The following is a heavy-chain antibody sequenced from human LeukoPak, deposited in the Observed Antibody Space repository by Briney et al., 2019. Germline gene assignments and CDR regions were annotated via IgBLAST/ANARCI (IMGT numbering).Heavy chain of an antibody. CDR3: ARDKRPYSSGWYYFDY. Sequence: GASVKVSCKASGYTFTGYYMHWVRQAPGQGLEWMGWINPNSGGTNYAQKFQGWVTMTRDTSISTAYMELSRLRSDDTAVYYCARDKRPYSSGWYYFDYWGQGTLVTVSS. CDR1: GYTFTGYY. CDR2: INPNSGGT. J-gene: IGHJ4*02. D-gene: IGHD6-19*01. V-gene: IGHV1-2*04.